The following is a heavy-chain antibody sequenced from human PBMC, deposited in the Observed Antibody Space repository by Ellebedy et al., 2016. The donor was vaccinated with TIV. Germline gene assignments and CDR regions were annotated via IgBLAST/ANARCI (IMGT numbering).Heavy chain of an antibody. D-gene: IGHD5-24*01. CDR3: ARRSGDGYNPFDY. CDR2: LDPSDSYT. J-gene: IGHJ4*02. V-gene: IGHV5-10-1*01. Sequence: GESLKISCKGSGYSFTIYWISWVRQMPGKGLEWMGRLDPSDSYTNYSPSFQGHVTISADKSISTAYLQWSSLKASDTAMYYCARRSGDGYNPFDYWGQGTLVTVSS. CDR1: GYSFTIYW.